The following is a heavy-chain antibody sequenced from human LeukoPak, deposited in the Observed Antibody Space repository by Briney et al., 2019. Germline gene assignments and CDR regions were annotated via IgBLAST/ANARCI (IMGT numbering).Heavy chain of an antibody. CDR1: GFTFSSYA. Sequence: PGRSLRLSCAASGFTFSSYAMHWVRQAPGKGLEWVAVISYDGSNKYYADSVKGRFTISRDNSKNTLYLQMNSLRAEDTAVYYCARDQQDYSSALVPLLTAFDYWGQGTLVTVSS. D-gene: IGHD5-18*01. J-gene: IGHJ4*02. V-gene: IGHV3-30-3*01. CDR2: ISYDGSNK. CDR3: ARDQQDYSSALVPLLTAFDY.